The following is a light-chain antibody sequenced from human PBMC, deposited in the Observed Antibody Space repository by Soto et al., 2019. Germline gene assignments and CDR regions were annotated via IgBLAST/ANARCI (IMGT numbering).Light chain of an antibody. J-gene: IGKJ1*01. V-gene: IGKV3-20*01. Sequence: EIVLTQSPGTLSLSPGERATLSCRASQSVSSSYLAWYQQKPGQAPRLLIYGASSRATGIPERFSGSGSGTDFTLTISRLEPEDFAVYYWQQYGSPRTFGQGTKVEIK. CDR3: QQYGSPRT. CDR2: GAS. CDR1: QSVSSSY.